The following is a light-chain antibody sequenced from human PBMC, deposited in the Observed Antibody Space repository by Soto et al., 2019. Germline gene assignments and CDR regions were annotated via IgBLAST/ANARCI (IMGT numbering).Light chain of an antibody. Sequence: EIVLTQSPAPLSLSPGARATLSCRASQSVSSSLAWYQQKPGQAPRLLIYDASNRATGIPARFSGSGSGTDFTLTISSLEPEDFAVYYCQQRSNWPITFGPGTKVDIK. J-gene: IGKJ3*01. CDR3: QQRSNWPIT. CDR1: QSVSSS. CDR2: DAS. V-gene: IGKV3-11*01.